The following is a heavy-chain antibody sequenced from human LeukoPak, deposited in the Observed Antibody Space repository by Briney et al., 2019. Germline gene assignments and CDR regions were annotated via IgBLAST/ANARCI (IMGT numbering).Heavy chain of an antibody. CDR2: IYYSGST. CDR3: ASRVYDFWSGSHRGYYFYYMDV. Sequence: SETLSLTCTVSGGSISSSSYYWGWIRQPPGKGLEWIGSIYYSGSTYCNPSLKSRVTISVDTSKNQFSLKLSSVTAADTAVYYCASRVYDFWSGSHRGYYFYYMDVWGKGTTVTVSS. V-gene: IGHV4-39*01. J-gene: IGHJ6*03. D-gene: IGHD3-3*01. CDR1: GGSISSSSYY.